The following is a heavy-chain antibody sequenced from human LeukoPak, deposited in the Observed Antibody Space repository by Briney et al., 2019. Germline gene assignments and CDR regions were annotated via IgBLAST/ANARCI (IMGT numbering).Heavy chain of an antibody. D-gene: IGHD5-18*01. CDR2: ISSSSSYI. J-gene: IGHJ4*02. CDR1: GFTFSSYS. V-gene: IGHV3-21*01. Sequence: GGSLRLSCAASGFTFSSYSMNGVRQAPGKGLEWVSSISSSSSYIYYADSVKGRFTISRDNAKNSLYLQMNSLRAEDTAVYYCARGQWIQLWHPDYWGQGTLVTVSS. CDR3: ARGQWIQLWHPDY.